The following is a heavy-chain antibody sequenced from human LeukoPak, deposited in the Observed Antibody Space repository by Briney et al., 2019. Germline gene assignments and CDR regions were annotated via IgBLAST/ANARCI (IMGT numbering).Heavy chain of an antibody. CDR3: ARQTGSGLFILP. V-gene: IGHV4-39*01. CDR1: GVSISSSNSY. D-gene: IGHD3/OR15-3a*01. CDR2: IYYSGNT. Sequence: SETLSLTCTVSGVSISSSNSYWGWIRQPPGKGLEWIGSIYYSGNTYYNASLKSQVSISIDTSKNQFSLRLTPVTAADTAVYYCARQTGSGLFILPGGQGTLVTASS. J-gene: IGHJ4*02.